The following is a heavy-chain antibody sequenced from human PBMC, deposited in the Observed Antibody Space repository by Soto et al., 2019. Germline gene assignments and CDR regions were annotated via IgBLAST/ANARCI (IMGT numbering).Heavy chain of an antibody. V-gene: IGHV4-31*03. J-gene: IGHJ4*02. CDR2: IYKSGST. D-gene: IGHD3-3*01. CDR3: ARDTGDVSGVGFDS. CDR1: GDSIRSSYHY. Sequence: QVHLQESGPRLVKPSQTLSLTCSVSGDSIRSSYHYWGWVRQPQGTGLEWIGYIYKSGSTYYSPSLESRLMMSVDTSKNQFSLKLTSVTAADTAIYYCARDTGDVSGVGFDSWGQGALVTVSS.